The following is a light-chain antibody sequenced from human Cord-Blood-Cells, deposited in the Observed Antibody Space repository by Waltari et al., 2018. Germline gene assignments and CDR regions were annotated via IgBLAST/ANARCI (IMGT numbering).Light chain of an antibody. Sequence: DIQITHSPSSLSASVEDRVTITCRASQSIRSSFKWYQHKPGKAPKLLIYAASSLESGVPSRFSGSGSGTDFTLTISSLQPDDFATYYCQQSYSTPYSFGQGTKVEIK. CDR3: QQSYSTPYS. V-gene: IGKV1-39*01. CDR2: AAS. J-gene: IGKJ2*03. CDR1: QSIRSS.